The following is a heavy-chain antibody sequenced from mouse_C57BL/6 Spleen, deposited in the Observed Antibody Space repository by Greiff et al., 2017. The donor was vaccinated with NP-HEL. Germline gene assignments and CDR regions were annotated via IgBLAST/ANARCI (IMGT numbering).Heavy chain of an antibody. Sequence: EVQLQQSGPELVKPGASVKIPCKASGYTFTDYTMDWVKQSHGKSLEWIGDINPNHGGTIYTQKFKGTATLTVDKSSSTAYMQLRSLTSKDTAVYSCARADGGYFDYWGQGTLVTVSA. CDR3: ARADGGYFDY. J-gene: IGHJ3*01. D-gene: IGHD2-3*01. CDR1: GYTFTDYT. V-gene: IGHV1-18*01. CDR2: INPNHGGT.